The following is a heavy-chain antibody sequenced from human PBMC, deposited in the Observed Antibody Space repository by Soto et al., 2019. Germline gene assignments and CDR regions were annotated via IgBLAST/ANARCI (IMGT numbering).Heavy chain of an antibody. CDR1: SYSISSGYY. D-gene: IGHD6-13*01. J-gene: IGHJ5*01. CDR3: ARAEVEAAAGFHWVES. Sequence: PSETLSLTCAVSSYSISSGYYWGWIRQHPGKALEWIGSIYHSGSTYYNPSLKSRVTISVDTPKNHFSLKMSSVTAADTDVYYCARAEVEAAAGFHWVESWGQRTLVTVS. V-gene: IGHV4-38-2*01. CDR2: IYHSGST.